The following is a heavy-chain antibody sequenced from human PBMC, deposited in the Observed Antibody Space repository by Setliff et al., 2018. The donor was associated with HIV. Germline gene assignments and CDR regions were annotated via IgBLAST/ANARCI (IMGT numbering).Heavy chain of an antibody. J-gene: IGHJ4*02. CDR3: ATDCAVVGGTGSLDS. V-gene: IGHV3-7*05. Sequence: PGGSLRLSCAASGFTFSTYWMSWVRQAPGKGLEWVANIKQDVSEKNYMDSVKGRFTISRDNAKNSLYLQMNSLRVEDTAVYYCATDCAVVGGTGSLDSWGQGTLVTVSS. CDR2: IKQDVSEK. CDR1: GFTFSTYW. D-gene: IGHD1-26*01.